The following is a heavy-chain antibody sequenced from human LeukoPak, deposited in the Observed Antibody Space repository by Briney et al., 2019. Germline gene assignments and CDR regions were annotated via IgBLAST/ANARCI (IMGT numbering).Heavy chain of an antibody. CDR2: ISSSSSYI. V-gene: IGHV3-21*01. CDR1: GFTFSSYS. Sequence: PGGSLRLSCAASGFTFSSYSMNWVRQAPGKGLEWVSSISSSSSYIYYADSVKGRFTISRDNAKNSLYLQMNSLRAEDTAVYYCASAFGDPYDSLTGADYWGQGTLVTVSS. J-gene: IGHJ4*02. CDR3: ASAFGDPYDSLTGADY. D-gene: IGHD3-9*01.